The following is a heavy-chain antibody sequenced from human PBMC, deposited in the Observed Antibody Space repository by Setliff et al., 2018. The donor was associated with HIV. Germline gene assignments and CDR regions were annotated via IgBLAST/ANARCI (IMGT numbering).Heavy chain of an antibody. J-gene: IGHJ3*02. CDR3: ARDRLHYYDSSVYNYGAPFDI. V-gene: IGHV1-46*01. CDR2: INPSGVTT. Sequence: ASVKVSCKASGYTFTSYYMHWVRQGPGQGLEWMGMINPSGVTTNYAQKFQGRITMTRDTSTSTVYMELRSLRSEDTAVYYCARDRLHYYDSSVYNYGAPFDIWGQGTMVTVSS. D-gene: IGHD3-22*01. CDR1: GYTFTSYY.